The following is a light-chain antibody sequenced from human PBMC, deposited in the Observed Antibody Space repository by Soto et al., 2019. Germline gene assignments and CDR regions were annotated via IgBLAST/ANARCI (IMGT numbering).Light chain of an antibody. J-gene: IGKJ2*01. Sequence: EIVLTQSPGTLSLSPGERATLSCRTSQSVKSAHLAWYRQRPGQTPRLLIYAASNRAAGTPDRFSGGGTGTDFTLTISRLEPEDFAMYYCQHYGWSPQFGQGTKLEI. CDR2: AAS. CDR3: QHYGWSPQ. V-gene: IGKV3-20*01. CDR1: QSVKSAH.